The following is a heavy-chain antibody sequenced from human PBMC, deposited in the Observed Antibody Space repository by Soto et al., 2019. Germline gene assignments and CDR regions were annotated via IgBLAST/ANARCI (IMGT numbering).Heavy chain of an antibody. CDR1: GGSISSYY. D-gene: IGHD3-16*01. CDR3: ARRYGSSFDY. V-gene: IGHV4-59*08. Sequence: SETLSLTCTVAGGSISSYYWSWIRQPPGKGLEWIGYIYYSGSTNYNPSLKSRVTISVNTSKNQFSLKLSSVTAADTAVYYCARRYGSSFDYWGQGTPVTVSS. CDR2: IYYSGST. J-gene: IGHJ4*02.